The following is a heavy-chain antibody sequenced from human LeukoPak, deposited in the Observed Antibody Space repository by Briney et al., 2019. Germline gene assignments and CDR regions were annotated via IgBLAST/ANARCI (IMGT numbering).Heavy chain of an antibody. V-gene: IGHV3-11*04. CDR2: ISSSGSTI. D-gene: IGHD4-17*01. CDR3: ARGGAATVKYYGDSY. J-gene: IGHJ4*02. CDR1: GFTFSDYY. Sequence: SGGSLRLSCAASGFTFSDYYMSWIRQAPGKGLEWVSYISSSGSTIYYADSVKGRFTISRDNAKNSLHLQMNSLRAEDTAVYYCARGGAATVKYYGDSYWGQGTLVTVSS.